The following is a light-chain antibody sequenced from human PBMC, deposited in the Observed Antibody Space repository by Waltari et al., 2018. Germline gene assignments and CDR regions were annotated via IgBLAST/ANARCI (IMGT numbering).Light chain of an antibody. CDR3: QQYYSTPPT. Sequence: DIVMTQSPDSLAVSLGERATINCKSSQSVLYSSNNKNYLAWYQQKPGQPPKLLVCWASNRESGVPDRVSGSGSGTDFTLTISSLQAEDVAVYYCQQYYSTPPTFGQGTKVEIK. J-gene: IGKJ1*01. CDR2: WAS. CDR1: QSVLYSSNNKNY. V-gene: IGKV4-1*01.